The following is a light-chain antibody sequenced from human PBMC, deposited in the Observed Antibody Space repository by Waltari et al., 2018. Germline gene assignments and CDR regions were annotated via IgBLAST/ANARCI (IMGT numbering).Light chain of an antibody. CDR2: DFS. Sequence: QSALTQPASASGSPGQSITIPCTGTSSDVGGYNYVSWYQQHPGNAPKLRIYDFSNRPSGVSNRFSGSKSGNTASLTISGLQAEDEADYYCSSYTSISPVFGGGTKLTVL. J-gene: IGLJ2*01. V-gene: IGLV2-14*03. CDR1: SSDVGGYNY. CDR3: SSYTSISPV.